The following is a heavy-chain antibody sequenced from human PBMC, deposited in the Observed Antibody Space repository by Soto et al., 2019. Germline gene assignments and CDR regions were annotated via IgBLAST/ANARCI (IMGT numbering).Heavy chain of an antibody. CDR2: ISWNSGSI. J-gene: IGHJ6*03. D-gene: IGHD2-2*01. Sequence: EVQLVESGGGLVQPGRSLRLSCAASGFTFDDYAMHWVRQAPGNGLEWVSGISWNSGSIGYADSVKGRFTISRDNAKNSLYLQMNSLRAEDTALYYCAKDKVDCSSTSCYSPYYYYYYYMDVWGKGTTVTVSS. CDR3: AKDKVDCSSTSCYSPYYYYYYYMDV. CDR1: GFTFDDYA. V-gene: IGHV3-9*01.